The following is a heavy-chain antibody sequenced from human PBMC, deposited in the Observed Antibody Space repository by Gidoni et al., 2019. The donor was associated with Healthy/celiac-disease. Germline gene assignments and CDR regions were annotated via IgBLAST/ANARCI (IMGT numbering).Heavy chain of an antibody. D-gene: IGHD5-12*01. CDR1: GGTFSSYA. Sequence: QVQLVQSGAEVKKPGSSVKVSCKASGGTFSSYAISWVRQAPGQGLEWMGGIIPIFGTANYAQKFQGRVTITADESTSTAYMELSSLRSEDTAVYYCARRGGTSVATIGEGYYYGMDVWGQGTTVTVSS. CDR2: IIPIFGTA. V-gene: IGHV1-69*01. J-gene: IGHJ6*02. CDR3: ARRGGTSVATIGEGYYYGMDV.